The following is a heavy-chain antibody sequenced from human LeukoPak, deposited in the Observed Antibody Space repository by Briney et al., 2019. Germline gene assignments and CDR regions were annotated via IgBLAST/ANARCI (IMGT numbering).Heavy chain of an antibody. D-gene: IGHD4-11*01. CDR1: GYTFTSYD. CDR3: ARSSNSGYYYYGMDV. Sequence: GASVKVSCKASGYTFTSYDINWVRQAPGQGLEWMGGIIPIFGTANYAQKFQGRVTITADESTSTAYMELSSLRSEDTAVYYCARSSNSGYYYYGMDVWGQGTTVTVSS. J-gene: IGHJ6*02. V-gene: IGHV1-69*13. CDR2: IIPIFGTA.